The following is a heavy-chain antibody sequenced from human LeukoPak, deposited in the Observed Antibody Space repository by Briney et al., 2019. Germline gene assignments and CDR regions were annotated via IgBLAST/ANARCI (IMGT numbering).Heavy chain of an antibody. J-gene: IGHJ6*02. CDR1: GFTFSSYG. V-gene: IGHV3-30*18. CDR2: ISYDGSNK. CDR3: AKVASYGMDV. Sequence: PGGSLRLSRAASGFTFSSYGMHWVRQAPGKGLEWVAVISYDGSNKYYADSVKGRFTISRDNSKNTLYLQMNSLRAEDTAVYYCAKVASYGMDVWGQGTTVTVSS.